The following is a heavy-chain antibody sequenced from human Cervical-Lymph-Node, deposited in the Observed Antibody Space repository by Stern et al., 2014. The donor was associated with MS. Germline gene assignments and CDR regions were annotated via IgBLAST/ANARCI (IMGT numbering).Heavy chain of an antibody. CDR2: LTPIFGTA. CDR1: GGTFSTYA. CDR3: AREYNWNDRFYGMDV. D-gene: IGHD1-20*01. J-gene: IGHJ6*02. V-gene: IGHV1-69*01. Sequence: VQLEESGAEVKKPGSSVKVSCKASGGTFSTYAISWVRQAPGQGLEWMGGLTPIFGTANYAQKFQGRVTITADESTSTAYMELSSLRSEDTAVYYCAREYNWNDRFYGMDVWGQGTTVTVSS.